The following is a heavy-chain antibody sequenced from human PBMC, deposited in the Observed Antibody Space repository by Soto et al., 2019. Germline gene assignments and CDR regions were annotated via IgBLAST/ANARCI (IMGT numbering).Heavy chain of an antibody. D-gene: IGHD1-26*01. CDR1: GFTFSSYG. J-gene: IGHJ6*02. CDR2: ISYDGSNK. Sequence: GGSLRLSCAASGFTFSSYGMHWVRQAPGKGLEWVAVISYDGSNKYYADSVKGRFTISRDNSKNTLYLQMNSLRAEDTAVYYCAKDVVVGATPGLWDYYYYDDMDVGRQGXTVTVYS. CDR3: AKDVVVGATPGLWDYYYYDDMDV. V-gene: IGHV3-30*18.